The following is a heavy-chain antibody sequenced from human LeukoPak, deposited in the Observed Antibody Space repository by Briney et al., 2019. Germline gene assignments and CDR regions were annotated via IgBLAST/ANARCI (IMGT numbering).Heavy chain of an antibody. J-gene: IGHJ6*03. CDR2: ISSSSTYI. D-gene: IGHD3-16*01. V-gene: IGHV3-21*01. CDR3: GRDLGNTGMDV. CDR1: GFIFSSYI. Sequence: GGSLRLSCAASGFIFSSYIINWVRQAPGKGLEWVSSISSSSTYIYYADSVKGRFTISRDNAKNSLYLQMNSLTDEDTAVYYCGRDLGNTGMDVWGKGTTVTVSS.